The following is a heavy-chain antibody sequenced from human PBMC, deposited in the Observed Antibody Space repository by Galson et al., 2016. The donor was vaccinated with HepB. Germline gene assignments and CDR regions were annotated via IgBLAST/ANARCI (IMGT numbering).Heavy chain of an antibody. CDR2: MNPNSGNT. Sequence: SCKASGYTFTSYDINWVRQATGQGLEWMGWMNPNSGNTGYAQKFQGRVTMTRNTSISTAYMELSSLRSEDTAVYYCARGAALIVATYDYGGQGTLVTVSS. CDR1: GYTFTSYD. J-gene: IGHJ4*02. V-gene: IGHV1-8*01. D-gene: IGHD5-12*01. CDR3: ARGAALIVATYDY.